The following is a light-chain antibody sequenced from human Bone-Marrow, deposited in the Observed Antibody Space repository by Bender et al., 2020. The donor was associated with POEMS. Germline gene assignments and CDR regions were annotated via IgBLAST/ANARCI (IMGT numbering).Light chain of an antibody. Sequence: QSVLTQPPSASGTPGQRVTISCSGGSSNIGAHAVNWYQHLPGTAPTFLIYSSHRRPSEVPDRFSGSRSGTSASLAISGLQSEDEADYYCAVWDDSLNGWVFGGGTKLTVL. V-gene: IGLV1-44*01. CDR1: SSNIGAHA. J-gene: IGLJ3*02. CDR3: AVWDDSLNGWV. CDR2: SSH.